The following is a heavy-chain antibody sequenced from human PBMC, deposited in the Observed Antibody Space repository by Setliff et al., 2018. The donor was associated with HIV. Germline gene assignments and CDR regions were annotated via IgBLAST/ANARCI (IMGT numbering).Heavy chain of an antibody. CDR3: ARDTVGDSRVTEFDY. V-gene: IGHV1-3*01. Sequence: ASVKVSCKASGYTFTSYAIHWVRQAPGQSLEWMGWINAGYGNTKYSQKFQGRVTITRDASASTAYMELSSLRSEDTAVYYCARDTVGDSRVTEFDYWGQGTLVTVSS. CDR1: GYTFTSYA. D-gene: IGHD2-21*02. CDR2: INAGYGNT. J-gene: IGHJ4*02.